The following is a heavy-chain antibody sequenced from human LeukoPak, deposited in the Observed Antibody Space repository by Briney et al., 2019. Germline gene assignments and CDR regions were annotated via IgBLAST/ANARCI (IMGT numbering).Heavy chain of an antibody. CDR3: ARDPSFDYGDFYFDY. Sequence: PGGSLRLSCAASGFTFSSYSMNWVRQAPGKGLEWVSSISSSSYIYYADSVKGRFTISRDNAKNSLYLQMNSLRAEDTAVYYCARDPSFDYGDFYFDYWGQGTLVTVSS. J-gene: IGHJ4*02. CDR1: GFTFSSYS. CDR2: ISSSSYI. V-gene: IGHV3-21*01. D-gene: IGHD4-17*01.